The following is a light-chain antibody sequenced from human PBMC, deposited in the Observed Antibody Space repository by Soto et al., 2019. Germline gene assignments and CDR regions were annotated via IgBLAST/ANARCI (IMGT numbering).Light chain of an antibody. Sequence: QSALTQPRSVSGSPGQSVTISCTGTSSDVGGDNYVSWYQQHPGKAPKLMIYDVSKRPSGVPDRFSGSKSGNTASLTITGLQADDDADYYCCEYAGSYTPPYVFGTGTKVTVL. CDR1: SSDVGGDNY. CDR2: DVS. J-gene: IGLJ1*01. CDR3: CEYAGSYTPPYV. V-gene: IGLV2-11*01.